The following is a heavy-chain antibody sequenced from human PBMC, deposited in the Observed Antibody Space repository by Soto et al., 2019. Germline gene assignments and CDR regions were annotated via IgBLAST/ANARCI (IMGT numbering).Heavy chain of an antibody. CDR1: GYTFASYA. CDR2: IXAGNGXT. D-gene: IGHD2-21*02. Sequence: VXXSCKASGYTFASYAMHWVRQAPGQRLEWMGWIXAGNGXTQYSQKFQGXXTITRDTXXTTDYMELSSLRSEDTAVYYCARSIVVVTALDYWGQGTLVTVSS. CDR3: ARSIVVVTALDY. V-gene: IGHV1-3*01. J-gene: IGHJ4*02.